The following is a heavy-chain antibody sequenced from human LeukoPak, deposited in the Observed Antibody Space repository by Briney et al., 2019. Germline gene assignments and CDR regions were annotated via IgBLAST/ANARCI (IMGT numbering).Heavy chain of an antibody. Sequence: PGGSLRLSCAASGFTFSDYYMSWIRQAPGKGLEWVSYISSSGSTIYYADSVKGRIDNPRDNANNSLYLQMNSLRAEDTAVYYCARDWGYSYGPPDYWGQGTLVTVSS. CDR1: GFTFSDYY. CDR2: ISSSGSTI. D-gene: IGHD5-18*01. CDR3: ARDWGYSYGPPDY. J-gene: IGHJ4*02. V-gene: IGHV3-11*04.